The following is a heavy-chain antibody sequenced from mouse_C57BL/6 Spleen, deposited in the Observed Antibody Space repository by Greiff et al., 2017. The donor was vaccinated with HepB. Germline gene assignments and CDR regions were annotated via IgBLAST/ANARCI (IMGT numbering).Heavy chain of an antibody. CDR3: ARYTTVVENFDY. V-gene: IGHV1-69*01. CDR1: GYTFTSYW. CDR2: IDPSDSYT. Sequence: QVQLKQPGAELVMPGASVKLSCKASGYTFTSYWMHWVKQRPGQGLEWIGEIDPSDSYTNYNQKFKGKSTLTVDKSSSTAYMQLSSLTSEDSAVYYCARYTTVVENFDYWGQGTTLTVSS. D-gene: IGHD1-1*01. J-gene: IGHJ2*01.